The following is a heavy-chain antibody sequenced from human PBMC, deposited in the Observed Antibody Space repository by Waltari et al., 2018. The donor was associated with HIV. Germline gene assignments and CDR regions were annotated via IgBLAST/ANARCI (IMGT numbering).Heavy chain of an antibody. Sequence: EVQLSESGGGLVQPGESLRLSCAASGFSFSSHDMSWVRQAPGKGLEWVSSISGSGGSTYYADSVKGRLTISRDNSKNTLYLQMNSLRAEDTAIYYCTKYRYYDSSGSDYWGQGILVTVSS. V-gene: IGHV3-23*01. CDR1: GFSFSSHD. D-gene: IGHD3-22*01. CDR3: TKYRYYDSSGSDY. J-gene: IGHJ4*02. CDR2: ISGSGGST.